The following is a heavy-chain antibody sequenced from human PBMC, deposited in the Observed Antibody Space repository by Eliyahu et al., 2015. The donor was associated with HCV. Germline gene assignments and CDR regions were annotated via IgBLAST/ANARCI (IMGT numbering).Heavy chain of an antibody. D-gene: IGHD3-9*01. V-gene: IGHV4-39*01. CDR2: VSYSGGT. CDR3: AKRRVDYDILTGYYPYDMDV. CDR1: GASISSASYS. J-gene: IGHJ6*02. Sequence: QVQLQESGPGLVKPSETLSLTCTISGASISSASYSWGWVRQSPGKGLEWVGTVSYSGGTYYSPSVKSRVTISINTSKNQFSLNLRSVTAADTAVYYCAKRRVDYDILTGYYPYDMDVWGQGTTVTVSS.